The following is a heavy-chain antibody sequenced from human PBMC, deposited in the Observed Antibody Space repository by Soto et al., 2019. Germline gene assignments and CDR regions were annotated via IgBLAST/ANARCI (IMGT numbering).Heavy chain of an antibody. CDR3: ARDPYSSGWYYYYGMDV. J-gene: IGHJ6*02. CDR1: GFTFSSYG. Sequence: PVGSLRLSCAASGFTFSSYGMHWVRQAPGKGLEWVAVIWYDGSNKYYADSVKGRFTISRDNSKNTLYLQMNSLRAEDTAVYYCARDPYSSGWYYYYGMDVWGQGTTVTVSS. V-gene: IGHV3-33*01. CDR2: IWYDGSNK. D-gene: IGHD6-19*01.